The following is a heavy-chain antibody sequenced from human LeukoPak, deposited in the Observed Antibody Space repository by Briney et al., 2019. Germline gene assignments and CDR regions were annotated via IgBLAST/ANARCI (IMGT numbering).Heavy chain of an antibody. CDR1: GFTFSSYW. D-gene: IGHD3-9*01. V-gene: IGHV3-7*01. J-gene: IGHJ4*02. Sequence: PGGSLRLSCAASGFTFSSYWMSWVRQAPGKGLEWVANIKQDGSEKYYVDSVKGRFTISRDNAKNSLYLQMNSLRAEDTAVYYCARDQEYDILTGWTDYWGQGTLVTVSS. CDR2: IKQDGSEK. CDR3: ARDQEYDILTGWTDY.